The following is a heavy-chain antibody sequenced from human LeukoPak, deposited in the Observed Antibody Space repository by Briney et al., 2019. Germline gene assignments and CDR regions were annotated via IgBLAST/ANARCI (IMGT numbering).Heavy chain of an antibody. CDR1: GYSFTSYW. D-gene: IGHD4-17*01. V-gene: IGHV5-51*01. CDR2: IYPGDSDT. CDR3: ARSRSDYGDYRDAFDI. Sequence: GESLKISCKGSGYSFTSYWIGWVRQMPGKGLEWMGIIYPGDSDTRYSPSFQGQVTISADKSISTAYLQWSSLKASDTAMYYCARSRSDYGDYRDAFDIWGQGTMVTVSS. J-gene: IGHJ3*02.